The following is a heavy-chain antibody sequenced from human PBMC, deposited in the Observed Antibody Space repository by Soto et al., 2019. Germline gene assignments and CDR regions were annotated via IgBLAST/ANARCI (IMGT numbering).Heavy chain of an antibody. CDR3: ARPLNGGYVY. J-gene: IGHJ4*02. Sequence: PGESMKVSCKGSGYSFLSYWLGWVRQMPGKGLEWMGIIYPGDSDTRYSPSFQGQVTMSADKSISTAYLQWSSLKASDTAMYYCARPLNGGYVYWGQGTLVTVSS. CDR2: IYPGDSDT. V-gene: IGHV5-51*01. CDR1: GYSFLSYW. D-gene: IGHD5-12*01.